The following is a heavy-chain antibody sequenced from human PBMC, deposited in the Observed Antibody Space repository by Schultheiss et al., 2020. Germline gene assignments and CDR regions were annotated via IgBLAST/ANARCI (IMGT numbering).Heavy chain of an antibody. CDR1: GGSISSGGYY. D-gene: IGHD3-10*01. CDR3: AVGIRGFYYFDY. Sequence: SETLSLTCTVSGGSISSGGYYWSWIRQHPGKGLEWIGYIYYSGSTYYNPSLKSRVTISVDTSKNQFSLKLSSVTAADTAVYYCAVGIRGFYYFDYWGQGTLVTVSS. CDR2: IYYSGST. V-gene: IGHV4-31*03. J-gene: IGHJ4*02.